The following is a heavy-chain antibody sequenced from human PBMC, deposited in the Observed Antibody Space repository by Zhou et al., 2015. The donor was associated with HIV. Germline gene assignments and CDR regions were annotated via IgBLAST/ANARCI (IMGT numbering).Heavy chain of an antibody. CDR2: INYYGSDT. CDR1: GFIFRNYW. V-gene: IGHV3-74*01. CDR3: VRDRTQVFRGWYFDI. Sequence: EVQLVESGGRLSSAWGGSLRLSCAASGFIFRNYWMHWVRQVPGKGLVWVSHINYYGSDTSYADSVKGRFTVSRDNANNTLYLQMNSLRADDTAVYYCVRDRTQVFRGWYFDIWGLAPWSLSPQ. D-gene: IGHD3-10*01. J-gene: IGHJ2*01.